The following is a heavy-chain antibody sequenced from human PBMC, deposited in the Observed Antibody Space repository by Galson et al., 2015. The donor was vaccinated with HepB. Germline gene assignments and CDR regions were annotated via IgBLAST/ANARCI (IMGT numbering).Heavy chain of an antibody. CDR2: ISGGGDIT. CDR1: ELTFSSYA. CDR3: AKGGYDILTGTPPPLDY. D-gene: IGHD3-9*01. Sequence: SLRLSCAASELTFSSYAMSWVRQAQGKGLEWVSVISGGGDITYYADSVKGRFTISRDNSKNTLDLQMNSLRAGDTAVYYCAKGGYDILTGTPPPLDYWGQGTLATVSS. J-gene: IGHJ4*02. V-gene: IGHV3-23*01.